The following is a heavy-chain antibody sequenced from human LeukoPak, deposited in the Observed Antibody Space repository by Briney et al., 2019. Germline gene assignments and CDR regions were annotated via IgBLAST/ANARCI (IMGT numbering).Heavy chain of an antibody. CDR2: ISAYNGNT. V-gene: IGHV1-18*01. CDR3: ARDHKITLVIGTFDH. D-gene: IGHD2-21*01. J-gene: IGHJ4*02. Sequence: GASVTVSCKASGYSFTSYGISWVRQAPGQGLEWMGWISAYNGNTNFAQKFQGRVTMTTDTSTSTAYMELRSLRSDDTAVYYCARDHKITLVIGTFDHWGQGTLVTVSS. CDR1: GYSFTSYG.